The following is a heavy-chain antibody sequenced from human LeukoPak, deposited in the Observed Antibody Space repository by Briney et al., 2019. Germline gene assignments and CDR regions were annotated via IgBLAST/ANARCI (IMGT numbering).Heavy chain of an antibody. V-gene: IGHV2-70*04. J-gene: IGHJ4*02. CDR1: GFSLSTSGMR. Sequence: SGPALVKPTQTLTLTCTFSGFSLSTSGMRVSWIRQPPGKALEWLARIDWDDDKFYSTSLKTRLTISKDTSKNEVVLTMTNMDPVDIATYYCARTSLGAFDYWGQGTLVTVSS. D-gene: IGHD1-26*01. CDR2: IDWDDDK. CDR3: ARTSLGAFDY.